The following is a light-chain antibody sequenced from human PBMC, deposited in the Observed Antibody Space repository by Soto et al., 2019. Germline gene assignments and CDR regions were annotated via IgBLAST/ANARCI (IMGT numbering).Light chain of an antibody. Sequence: DIQMTQSPSSLSSSVGDRVTITCRSSQSISNYLNWYQQKPGKAPKLLIYAASSLQSGVPSRFSGGGSWTDFTLTISSLQPEDFAPYACQQSFSYPRRTFGQGANLEIK. CDR1: QSISNY. V-gene: IGKV1-39*01. CDR2: AAS. J-gene: IGKJ2*01. CDR3: QQSFSYPRRT.